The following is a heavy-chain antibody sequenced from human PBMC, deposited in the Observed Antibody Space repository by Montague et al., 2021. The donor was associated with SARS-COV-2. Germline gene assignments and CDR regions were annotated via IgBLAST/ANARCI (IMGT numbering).Heavy chain of an antibody. CDR1: GGSISSYY. Sequence: SETLSLTCTVSGGSISSYYWSWIRQPPGKGLEWIGYTYYSGSTNYNPSLKSRVTISVDTSKNQFSLKLSSVTAADTAVYYCARASITMVRGVTRWYFDLWGRGTLVTVSS. CDR2: TYYSGST. V-gene: IGHV4-59*13. CDR3: ARASITMVRGVTRWYFDL. D-gene: IGHD3-10*01. J-gene: IGHJ2*01.